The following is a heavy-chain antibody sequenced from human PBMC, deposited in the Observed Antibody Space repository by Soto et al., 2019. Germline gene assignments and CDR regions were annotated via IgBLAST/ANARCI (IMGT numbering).Heavy chain of an antibody. J-gene: IGHJ3*02. CDR1: GFPFTTYG. CDR2: IWANGINK. CDR3: ARERGPFDDFDI. V-gene: IGHV3-33*01. Sequence: GGSLRLSCAASGFPFTTYGMHWVRQAPGKGLEWVAVIWANGINKYYADSVRGRFTISRDNSKNTLDLQMNSLRAEDTALYYCARERGPFDDFDIWGQGKRVTVAS.